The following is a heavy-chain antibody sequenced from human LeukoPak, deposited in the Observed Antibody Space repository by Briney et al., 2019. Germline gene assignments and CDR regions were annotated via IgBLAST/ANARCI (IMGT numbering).Heavy chain of an antibody. Sequence: ASVKVSCKASGYTFTGYYIHWVRQAPGQGLEWMGWINPNTGGTNNAQKFKGRVTMTRDTSISTAYMELSRLRSDDTAVYYCAREQQLVLDGWFDPWGQGTLVTVSS. CDR1: GYTFTGYY. D-gene: IGHD6-13*01. CDR2: INPNTGGT. V-gene: IGHV1-2*02. J-gene: IGHJ5*02. CDR3: AREQQLVLDGWFDP.